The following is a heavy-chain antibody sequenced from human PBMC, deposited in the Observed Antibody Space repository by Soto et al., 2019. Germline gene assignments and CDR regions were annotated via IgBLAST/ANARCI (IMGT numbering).Heavy chain of an antibody. Sequence: ASVKVSCKASGGPFSSYAISWVRQAPGQGLEWMGGIIPIFGTAHYAQKFQGRVTITPDESTSTAYMELSSLRSEDTAVYYCATRDPGNYWGQGTLVTVSS. CDR2: IIPIFGTA. CDR3: ATRDPGNY. J-gene: IGHJ4*02. CDR1: GGPFSSYA. V-gene: IGHV1-69*13.